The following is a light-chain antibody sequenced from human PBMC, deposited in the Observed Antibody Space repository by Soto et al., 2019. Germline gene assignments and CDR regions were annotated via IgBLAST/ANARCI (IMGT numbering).Light chain of an antibody. CDR1: SSNVGSNT. J-gene: IGLJ2*01. V-gene: IGLV1-44*01. Sequence: QSALTQPPSVSGTPGQGVTISCSGSSSNVGSNTVNWYQQLPGTAPKLLIYSDYQRPSGVPDRFSGSKSGTSASLAISGLQSEDEADYFCAAWDDSQNALFGGGTKLTVL. CDR3: AAWDDSQNAL. CDR2: SDY.